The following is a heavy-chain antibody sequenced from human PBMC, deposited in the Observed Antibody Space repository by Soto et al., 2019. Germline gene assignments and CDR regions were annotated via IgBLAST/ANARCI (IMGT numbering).Heavy chain of an antibody. J-gene: IGHJ4*02. CDR1: GFTFSDYA. V-gene: IGHV3-30*18. CDR2: VSHDGRNT. CDR3: AKGGRQWLVTSDFNH. D-gene: IGHD6-19*01. Sequence: VQLVESGGGVVQPGRSLRLSCAASGFTFSDYAMHWVRQATGKGLEWVAVVSHDGRNTHYADSVKGRFTISRDSSKHTVSLEMTSLRAEDTAVYYCAKGGRQWLVTSDFNHWGQGALLTVSS.